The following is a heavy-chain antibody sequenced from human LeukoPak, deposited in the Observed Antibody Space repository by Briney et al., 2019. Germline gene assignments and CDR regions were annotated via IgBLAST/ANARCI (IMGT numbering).Heavy chain of an antibody. CDR3: AKVSAHFYDSRWFRPL. CDR2: ISSSSSYT. D-gene: IGHD3-22*01. V-gene: IGHV3-11*03. Sequence: GGSLRLSCAASGFTFSDNYMTWIRQAPGKGLEWVSYISSSSSYTNYADSVKGRFTISRDNAKNSLYLQMNSLRAEDTAVYYWAKVSAHFYDSRWFRPLWGQGTLVTVSS. J-gene: IGHJ4*02. CDR1: GFTFSDNY.